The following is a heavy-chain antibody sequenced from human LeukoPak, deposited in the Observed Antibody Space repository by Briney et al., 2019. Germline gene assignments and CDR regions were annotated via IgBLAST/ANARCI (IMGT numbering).Heavy chain of an antibody. V-gene: IGHV4-59*01. J-gene: IGHJ4*02. Sequence: PSETLSLTCTVSGGSISSYYWCWIRQPPGKGLEWIGYIYYSGSTNYNPSLKSRVTISVDTSKNQFSLKLSSVTAADTAVYYCASGGYSSSWYVYWGQGTLVTVSS. D-gene: IGHD6-13*01. CDR2: IYYSGST. CDR1: GGSISSYY. CDR3: ASGGYSSSWYVY.